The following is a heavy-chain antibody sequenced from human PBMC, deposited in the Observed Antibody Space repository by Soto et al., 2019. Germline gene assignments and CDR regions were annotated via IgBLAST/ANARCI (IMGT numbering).Heavy chain of an antibody. Sequence: GGSLRLSCAASGFTFSSYAMSWVRQAPGKGLEWVSAISGSGGSTYYADSVKGRFTISRDNSKNTLYLQMNCLRAEDTGVCYCSEAGTIRDGNVWGQGTTVTVSS. CDR1: GFTFSSYA. J-gene: IGHJ6*02. CDR3: SEAGTIRDGNV. CDR2: ISGSGGST. V-gene: IGHV3-23*01. D-gene: IGHD1-1*01.